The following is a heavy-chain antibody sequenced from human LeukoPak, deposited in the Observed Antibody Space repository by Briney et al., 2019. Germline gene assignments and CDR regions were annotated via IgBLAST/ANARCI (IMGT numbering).Heavy chain of an antibody. D-gene: IGHD3-3*01. Sequence: SETLSLTCTVSGGSISSSSYYWGWLRQPPGKGLEWIGSIYYSGRTYYNPSLKSRVTISVDTSKNQFSLKLSSVTAADTAVYYCARHDRSSGFEEFDYWGQGTLVTVSS. CDR2: IYYSGRT. CDR1: GGSISSSSYY. J-gene: IGHJ4*02. CDR3: ARHDRSSGFEEFDY. V-gene: IGHV4-39*01.